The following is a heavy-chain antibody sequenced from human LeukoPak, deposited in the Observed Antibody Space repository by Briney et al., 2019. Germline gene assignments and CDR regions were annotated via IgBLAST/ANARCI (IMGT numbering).Heavy chain of an antibody. CDR3: ARGRRGIYYYYMDV. CDR2: IIPIFGTA. CDR1: GGTFSSYA. J-gene: IGHJ6*03. Sequence: AVKVSCKASGGTFSSYALSWVRQAPGQGLEWMGVIIPIFGTANYEQKFQGRVTITTDESTSTAYMEPSGLRSEDTAVYYCARGRRGIYYYYMDVWGKGTTVTVSS. V-gene: IGHV1-69*05.